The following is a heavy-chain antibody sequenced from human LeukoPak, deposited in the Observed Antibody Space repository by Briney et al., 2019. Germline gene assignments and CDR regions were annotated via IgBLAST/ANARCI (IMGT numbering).Heavy chain of an antibody. CDR1: GFTFSSYA. CDR2: ISYDGSNK. CDR3: ARVDDSSGYYFLDY. J-gene: IGHJ4*02. D-gene: IGHD3-22*01. V-gene: IGHV3-30-3*01. Sequence: GRSLRLSCAASGFTFSSYAMHWVRQAPGKGLEWVAVISYDGSNKYYADSVKGRFTISRDNSKNTLYLQMNSLRAEDTAVYYCARVDDSSGYYFLDYWGQGTLVTVSS.